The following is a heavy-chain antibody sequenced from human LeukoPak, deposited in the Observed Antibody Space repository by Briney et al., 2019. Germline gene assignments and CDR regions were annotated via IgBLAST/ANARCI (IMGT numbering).Heavy chain of an antibody. V-gene: IGHV4-30-4*08. J-gene: IGHJ3*02. CDR1: GGSISSGGYY. Sequence: SETLSLTCTVSGGSISSGGYYWSWIRQHPGKGLEWIGYIYYSGSTYYNPSLKSRVTISVDTSKNQFSLKLSSVTAADTAVYYCARVNSSQPDAFDIWGQGTMVTVSS. D-gene: IGHD3-22*01. CDR2: IYYSGST. CDR3: ARVNSSQPDAFDI.